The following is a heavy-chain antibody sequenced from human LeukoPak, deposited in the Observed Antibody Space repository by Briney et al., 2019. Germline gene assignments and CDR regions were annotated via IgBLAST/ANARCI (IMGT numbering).Heavy chain of an antibody. CDR3: ARDLSNWGFDS. Sequence: SETLSLTCSVSGGSISSHYWNWIRQPPGKGLEWIGYIYYSGSTTYNPSLKSRVTISVDTSKKQFSLKLNSVTAADTAVYYCARDLSNWGFDSWGQGTLVTVSS. D-gene: IGHD7-27*01. CDR2: IYYSGST. J-gene: IGHJ4*02. CDR1: GGSISSHY. V-gene: IGHV4-59*11.